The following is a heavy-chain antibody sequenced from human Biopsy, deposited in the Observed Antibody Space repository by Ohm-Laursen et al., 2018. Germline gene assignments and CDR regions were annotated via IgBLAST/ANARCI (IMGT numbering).Heavy chain of an antibody. J-gene: IGHJ6*02. CDR2: IIPIVGIT. D-gene: IGHD3-10*01. CDR3: ARGGSGSGYYGMDV. CDR1: GDTFSRSA. Sequence: SSVKVSCKSSGDTFSRSAFFWVRQAPGQGLVYLGRIIPIVGITNHAQTFQGRITLTADKSTFMVYMELSRLRSDDTAIYYCARGGSGSGYYGMDVWGQGATVSVSS. V-gene: IGHV1-69*04.